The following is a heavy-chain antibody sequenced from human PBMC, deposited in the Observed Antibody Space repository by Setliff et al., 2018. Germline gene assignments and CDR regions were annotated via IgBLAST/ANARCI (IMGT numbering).Heavy chain of an antibody. Sequence: ASVKVSCKTSGYNFPVYGITWVRQAPGQGLEWMAWISAYNGYIVYAQKFQGRVTVTTDTSTSTAYMELRSLRSDDTAVYYCARERGDIVTTTSYYYYLDVWGKGTTVTVSS. J-gene: IGHJ6*03. CDR1: GYNFPVYG. D-gene: IGHD5-12*01. CDR2: ISAYNGYI. CDR3: ARERGDIVTTTSYYYYLDV. V-gene: IGHV1-18*01.